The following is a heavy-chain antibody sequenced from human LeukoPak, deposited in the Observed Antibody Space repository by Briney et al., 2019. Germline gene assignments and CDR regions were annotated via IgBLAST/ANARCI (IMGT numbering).Heavy chain of an antibody. CDR3: ASHEGRYGGNSY. J-gene: IGHJ4*02. Sequence: SVKVSCKASGGTFSSYAISWVRQAPGQGLEWMGGIIPVFGTANYAQKFQGRVAITTDESTSTAYMELSSLRSEDTAVYYCASHEGRYGGNSYWGQGTLVTVSS. V-gene: IGHV1-69*05. CDR2: IIPVFGTA. D-gene: IGHD4-23*01. CDR1: GGTFSSYA.